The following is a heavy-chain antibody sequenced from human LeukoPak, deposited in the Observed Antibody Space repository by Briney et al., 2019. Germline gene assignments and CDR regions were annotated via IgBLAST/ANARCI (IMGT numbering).Heavy chain of an antibody. J-gene: IGHJ4*02. CDR2: INPSGGST. D-gene: IGHD4-17*01. CDR3: ARDAWGDYEGDY. CDR1: GGTFSSYA. Sequence: ASVKVSCKASGGTFSSYAISWVRQAPGQGLEWMGIINPSGGSTSYAQKFQGRVTMTRDTSTSTVYMELSSLRSEDTAVYYCARDAWGDYEGDYWGQGTLVTVSS. V-gene: IGHV1-46*01.